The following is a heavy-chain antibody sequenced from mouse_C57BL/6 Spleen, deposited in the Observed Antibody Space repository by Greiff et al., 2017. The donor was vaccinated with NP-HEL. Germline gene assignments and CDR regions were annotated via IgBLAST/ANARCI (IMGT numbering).Heavy chain of an antibody. CDR3: ARHEGYSNYDYYAMDY. J-gene: IGHJ4*01. V-gene: IGHV1-62-2*01. Sequence: VQLQQSGAELVKPGASVKLSCKASGYTFTEYTIHWVKQRSGQGLEWIGWFYLGSGSIKDKEKFKDKATLTADNSSSTVYMELSRLTSEDSAVYFCARHEGYSNYDYYAMDYWGQGTSVTVSS. D-gene: IGHD2-5*01. CDR2: FYLGSGSI. CDR1: GYTFTEYT.